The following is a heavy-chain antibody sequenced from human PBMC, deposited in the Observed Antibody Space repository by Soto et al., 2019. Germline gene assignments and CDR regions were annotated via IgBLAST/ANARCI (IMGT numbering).Heavy chain of an antibody. J-gene: IGHJ4*02. CDR1: GYTFTSYD. CDR2: ISAYNGNT. CDR3: ARGRLNFDC. V-gene: IGHV1-18*04. Sequence: ASVNVSCKASGYTFTSYDIIWVRQAPGQGLEWMGWISAYNGNTNYAQKLQGKVTITTDTSTSTAYMDLRSLRSDDTAVYYCARGRLNFDCWGQGTLVTVS.